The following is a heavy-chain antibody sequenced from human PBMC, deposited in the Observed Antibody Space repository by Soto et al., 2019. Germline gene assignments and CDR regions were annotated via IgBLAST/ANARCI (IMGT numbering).Heavy chain of an antibody. Sequence: LRLSCVASGFTFSSYNINWVRQAPGKGLEWVSLISTSSTYIFYTDSVKARFTISRDNAKNSLYLQMNCLRAEDTAVYFCARGQGFSYGSSALDIWGLGTMVTVSS. V-gene: IGHV3-21*01. CDR2: ISTSSTYI. CDR3: ARGQGFSYGSSALDI. D-gene: IGHD5-18*01. CDR1: GFTFSSYN. J-gene: IGHJ3*02.